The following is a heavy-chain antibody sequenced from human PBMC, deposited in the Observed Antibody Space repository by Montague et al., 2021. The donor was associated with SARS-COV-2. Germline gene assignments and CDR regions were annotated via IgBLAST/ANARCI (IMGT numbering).Heavy chain of an antibody. Sequence: SETLSLTCTVSGGSISGYYWSWFRQSAGKGLEWIGRIYNSGSTSYNPSLKSRVTVSVDTSKNQFSLKLGSVTAADTAVYYCVRDQGRSNWNYPDYWGQGTLVTVSS. CDR3: VRDQGRSNWNYPDY. CDR2: IYNSGST. V-gene: IGHV4-4*07. CDR1: GGSISGYY. J-gene: IGHJ4*02. D-gene: IGHD1-20*01.